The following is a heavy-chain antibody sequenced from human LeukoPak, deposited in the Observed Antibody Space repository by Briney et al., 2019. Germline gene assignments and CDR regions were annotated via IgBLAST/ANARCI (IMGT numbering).Heavy chain of an antibody. CDR2: ISAYNGNT. CDR3: ASSRGTLILADYDS. J-gene: IGHJ5*02. Sequence: ASVKVSCKASGYTFTSYGISWVRQAPGQGLEWMGWISAYNGNTNYAQKLQGRVTLATDESTSTAYMELSSLRSEDTAVYYCASSRGTLILADYDSWGQGTLVTVSS. V-gene: IGHV1-18*01. CDR1: GYTFTSYG. D-gene: IGHD3-3*01.